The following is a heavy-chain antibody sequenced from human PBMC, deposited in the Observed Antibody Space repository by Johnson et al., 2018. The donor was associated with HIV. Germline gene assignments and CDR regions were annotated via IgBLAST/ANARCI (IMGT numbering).Heavy chain of an antibody. CDR3: ARANSYGDYRAKAFDI. J-gene: IGHJ3*02. Sequence: VQLVESGGGVVQPGRSLRLSCAASGCTLRSYGMHRVRQAPGKGLEWVSGINWNGGSTGYADSVKGRFTISRDNAKNSLYLQMNSLRAEDTALYYCARANSYGDYRAKAFDIWGQGTMVTVSS. CDR2: INWNGGST. V-gene: IGHV3-20*04. CDR1: GCTLRSYG. D-gene: IGHD4-17*01.